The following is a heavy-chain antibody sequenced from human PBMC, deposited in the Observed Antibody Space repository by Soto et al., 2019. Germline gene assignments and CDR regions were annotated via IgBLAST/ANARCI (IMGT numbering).Heavy chain of an antibody. J-gene: IGHJ3*02. CDR1: GFTFSSND. CDR3: ARGLQEWARSTVI. D-gene: IGHD3-3*01. V-gene: IGHV3-48*01. Sequence: GVSLRLSCAAAGFTFSSNDMNWVRQAPGKGLEWVSYISSSSSPIYYADSVRGRFTISRDNAKNSLYLQMNSLRAEDTAVCYFARGLQEWARSTVIWGQGTLLTVSS. CDR2: ISSSSSPI.